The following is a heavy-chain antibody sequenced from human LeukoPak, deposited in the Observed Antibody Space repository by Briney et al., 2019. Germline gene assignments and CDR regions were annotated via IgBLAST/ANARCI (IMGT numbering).Heavy chain of an antibody. Sequence: GGSLRLSCAASGFTFSSYGMSWVRQAPGKGLEWVSFIYSGGSTYYADSVKGRFTISRDNSKNTLYLQMNSLRAEDTAVYYCARGSGWDFDYWGQGTLVTVSS. CDR1: GFTFSSYG. D-gene: IGHD6-19*01. CDR2: IYSGGST. CDR3: ARGSGWDFDY. V-gene: IGHV3-66*01. J-gene: IGHJ4*02.